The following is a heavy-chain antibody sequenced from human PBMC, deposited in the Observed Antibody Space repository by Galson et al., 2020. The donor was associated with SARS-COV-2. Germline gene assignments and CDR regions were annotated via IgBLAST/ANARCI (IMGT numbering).Heavy chain of an antibody. CDR1: GGSISSANYH. CDR2: FYAGGNT. D-gene: IGHD2-15*01. J-gene: IGHJ5*02. Sequence: SETLSLTCTVSGGSISSANYHWNWIRQPAGKGLEWLGRFYAGGNTNYNPSLKSRLTILVDTSKNQLSLKLTSVTAADTAVYYCARAQYCTGSSCYSGGWFDPWGQGTLVTVSS. V-gene: IGHV4-61*02. CDR3: ARAQYCTGSSCYSGGWFDP.